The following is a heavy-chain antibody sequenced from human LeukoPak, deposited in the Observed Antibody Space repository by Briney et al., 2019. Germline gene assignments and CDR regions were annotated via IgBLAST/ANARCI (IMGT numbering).Heavy chain of an antibody. CDR2: IYYSGST. CDR1: GGSISSYY. V-gene: IGHV4-59*08. D-gene: IGHD6-13*01. J-gene: IGHJ4*02. Sequence: SETLSLTCTVSGGSISSYYWSWIRKPPGKGLEWIGYIYYSGSTNYNPSLKSRVTISVDTSKNQFSLKLSSVTAADTAVYYCARGIAAAGHLDYWGQGTLVTVSS. CDR3: ARGIAAAGHLDY.